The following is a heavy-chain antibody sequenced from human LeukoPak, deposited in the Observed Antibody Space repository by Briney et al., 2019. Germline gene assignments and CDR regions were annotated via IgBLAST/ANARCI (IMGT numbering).Heavy chain of an antibody. J-gene: IGHJ4*02. CDR1: GFTFSSYW. CDR3: ARCEEGARPAALDY. V-gene: IGHV3-7*01. Sequence: GGSLRLSCAASGFTFSSYWMSWVRQAPGKGLEWVANIKQDGSEKAYVDSVKGRFTISRDNAKNSLYLQMNSLRVEDTAVYYCARCEEGARPAALDYWGQGTLVPVSS. D-gene: IGHD1-26*01. CDR2: IKQDGSEK.